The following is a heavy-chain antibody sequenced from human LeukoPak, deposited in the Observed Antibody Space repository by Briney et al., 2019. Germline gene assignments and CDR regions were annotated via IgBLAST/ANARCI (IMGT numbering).Heavy chain of an antibody. CDR3: ARDAGVVPAATSSFQH. CDR2: ISSSGSTI. CDR1: GFTFSDYY. V-gene: IGHV3-11*04. J-gene: IGHJ1*01. Sequence: GGSLRLSCAASGFTFSDYYMSWIRQAPGKGLEWVSYISSSGSTIYYADSVKGRFTISRDNSKNTLYLQMNSLRAEDTAVYYCARDAGVVPAATSSFQHWGQGTLVTVSS. D-gene: IGHD2-2*01.